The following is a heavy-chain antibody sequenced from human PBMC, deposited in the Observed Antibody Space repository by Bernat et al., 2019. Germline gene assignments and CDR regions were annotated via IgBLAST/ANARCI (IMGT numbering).Heavy chain of an antibody. CDR1: GGTFTNYG. Sequence: QVQLVQSGAEVKKPGSSVKVSCKASGGTFTNYGISWVRQAPGQGLEWMGWIIAHNGNTNYAQKLQGRVTMTTDTSTSTAYMELSSLRSDDTAVYYCASETKALDIWGQGTMVTVSS. V-gene: IGHV1-18*01. D-gene: IGHD1-7*01. CDR3: ASETKALDI. CDR2: IIAHNGNT. J-gene: IGHJ3*02.